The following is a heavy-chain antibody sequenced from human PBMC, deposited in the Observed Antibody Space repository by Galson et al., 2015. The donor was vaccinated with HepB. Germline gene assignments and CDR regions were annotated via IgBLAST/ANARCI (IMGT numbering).Heavy chain of an antibody. CDR3: ARNWAFLDY. CDR2: ISSTSSVK. D-gene: IGHD7-27*01. J-gene: IGHJ4*02. CDR1: GFMFSNDN. V-gene: IGHV3-48*01. Sequence: SLRLSCAASGFMFSNDNMNWVRQTPGKGLEWLSYISSTSSVKYYADSVKGRLTISRDNGKNSLFLQMNSLTADDTAVYYCARNWAFLDYWGQGILVTVSS.